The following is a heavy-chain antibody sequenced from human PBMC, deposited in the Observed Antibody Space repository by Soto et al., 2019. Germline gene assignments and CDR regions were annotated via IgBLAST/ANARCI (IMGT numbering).Heavy chain of an antibody. V-gene: IGHV1-18*04. CDR1: GYKFTSYG. D-gene: IGHD3-3*02. J-gene: IGHJ2*01. CDR2: ISAYNGNT. Sequence: QVQLVQSGAEVKKPGASVKVSCKASGYKFTSYGISWVRQAPGQGLEWMGWISAYNGNTNHAQKLQGRVTMTTDITTSTAYMDLSSLRSNDAAVYSCARLLLPPTYSTSGGYFDLWRRGTLVTVSS. CDR3: ARLLLPPTYSTSGGYFDL.